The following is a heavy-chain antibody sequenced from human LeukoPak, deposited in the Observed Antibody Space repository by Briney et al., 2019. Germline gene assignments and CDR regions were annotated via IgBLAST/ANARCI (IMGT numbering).Heavy chain of an antibody. V-gene: IGHV3-23*01. CDR3: ASHPYLWFGEYHFDS. D-gene: IGHD3-10*01. CDR2: ISYGDGGT. Sequence: PGGSLRLSCETSGFTFSNYAMSWVRQAPGRGLEWVSGISYGDGGTYYADSVKGRFTISRDNSKNTLYLQMNSLRAEDTAVYYCASHPYLWFGEYHFDSWGQGTLVTVSS. CDR1: GFTFSNYA. J-gene: IGHJ4*02.